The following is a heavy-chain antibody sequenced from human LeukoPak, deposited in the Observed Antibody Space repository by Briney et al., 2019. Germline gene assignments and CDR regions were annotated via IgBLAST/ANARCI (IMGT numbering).Heavy chain of an antibody. D-gene: IGHD2-21*02. CDR1: GGTFSSYA. V-gene: IGHV1-69*05. J-gene: IGHJ5*02. Sequence: GASVKVSCKASGGTFSSYAISWVRQAPGQGLEWMGGIIPIFGTANYAQKFQGRVTITTDESTSTAYMELSSLRSEDTAVYYCARDLFAYCGGDCYFVDPWGQGTLVTVSS. CDR3: ARDLFAYCGGDCYFVDP. CDR2: IIPIFGTA.